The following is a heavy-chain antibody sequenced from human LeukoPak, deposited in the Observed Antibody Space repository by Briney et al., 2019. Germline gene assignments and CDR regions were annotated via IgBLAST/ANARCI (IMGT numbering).Heavy chain of an antibody. J-gene: IGHJ4*02. CDR2: ISSSSSYI. CDR3: ARGYYDSSGYLWGFDY. Sequence: GGSLRLSCAASGFTFSSYSMNWVRQAPGKGLEWVSSISSSSSYIYYADSVKGRFTISRDNAKNSLYLQMSSLRAEDTAVYYCARGYYDSSGYLWGFDYWGQGTLVTVSS. D-gene: IGHD3-22*01. CDR1: GFTFSSYS. V-gene: IGHV3-21*01.